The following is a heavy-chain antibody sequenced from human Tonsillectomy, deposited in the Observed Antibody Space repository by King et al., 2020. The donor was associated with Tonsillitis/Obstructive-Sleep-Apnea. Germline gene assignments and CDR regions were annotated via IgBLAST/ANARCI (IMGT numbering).Heavy chain of an antibody. CDR2: IKNKRDGGTT. V-gene: IGHV3-15*07. D-gene: IGHD3-10*01. CDR3: TRSRHGSGSPRGYFYYGMDV. Sequence: EVQLVESGGGLVKPGGSLRLSCAASGFTFSDVWMNWVRQAPGKGLEWVGRIKNKRDGGTTDYAAPVKGRFTISRDDSKNTVYLQMNSLQTEDRAVYYCTRSRHGSGSPRGYFYYGMDVWGQGTTVTVSS. J-gene: IGHJ6*02. CDR1: GFTFSDVW.